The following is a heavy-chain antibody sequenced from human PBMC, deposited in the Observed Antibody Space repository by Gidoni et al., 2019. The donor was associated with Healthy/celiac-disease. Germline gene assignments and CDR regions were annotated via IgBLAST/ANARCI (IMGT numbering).Heavy chain of an antibody. CDR3: ARLDCSGGSCYSTNSYYYYGMDV. CDR2: IYYSGST. V-gene: IGHV4-59*08. D-gene: IGHD2-15*01. CDR1: GGSISSYY. J-gene: IGHJ6*02. Sequence: QVQLQESGPGLVKPSETLSLTCTVSGGSISSYYWSWIRQPPGKGLEWIGYIYYSGSTNYNPSLKSRVTISVDTSKNQFSLKLSSVTAADTAVYYCARLDCSGGSCYSTNSYYYYGMDVWGQGTTVTVSS.